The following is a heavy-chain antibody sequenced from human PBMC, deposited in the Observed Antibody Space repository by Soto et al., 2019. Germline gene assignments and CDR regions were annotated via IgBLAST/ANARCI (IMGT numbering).Heavy chain of an antibody. D-gene: IGHD4-4*01. V-gene: IGHV1-69*12. Sequence: QVQLVQSGAEVKKPGSSVKVSCKASGGTFSSYAISWVRQAPGQGLEWMGGIIPIFGTANYAQKFQGRVTITADEATSTAYMELSSLRSEDTAVYYCARVSDYSNYSTPLDYYYYGMDVWGQGTTVTVSS. CDR2: IIPIFGTA. CDR1: GGTFSSYA. J-gene: IGHJ6*02. CDR3: ARVSDYSNYSTPLDYYYYGMDV.